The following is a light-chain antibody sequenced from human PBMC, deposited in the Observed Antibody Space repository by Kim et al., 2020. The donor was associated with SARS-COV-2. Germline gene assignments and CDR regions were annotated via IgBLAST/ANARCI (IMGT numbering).Light chain of an antibody. J-gene: IGLJ2*01. Sequence: SSELTQDPAVSVALGQPVRITCQGDSLRSYYASWYQQKPGQAPVLVIYGKNNRPSGIPDRFSGSSSGNTASLTITGAQAEDEADYYCQSRDSSDKVVFGGGTQLTVL. V-gene: IGLV3-19*01. CDR1: SLRSYY. CDR2: GKN. CDR3: QSRDSSDKVV.